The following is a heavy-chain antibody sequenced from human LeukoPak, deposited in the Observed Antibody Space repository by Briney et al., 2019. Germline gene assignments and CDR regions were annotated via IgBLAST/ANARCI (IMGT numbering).Heavy chain of an antibody. CDR1: GGSISSYY. V-gene: IGHV4-59*08. Sequence: SETLSLTCTVSGGSISSYYWSWIRQPPGKGLEWIGYIYYTGSTNYNPSLKSRVTMSVDTSKNHFSLKLSSVTAADTAVYYCARRDKLRYGDAFDMWGQGTMVTVSS. CDR3: ARRDKLRYGDAFDM. CDR2: IYYTGST. J-gene: IGHJ3*02. D-gene: IGHD1-14*01.